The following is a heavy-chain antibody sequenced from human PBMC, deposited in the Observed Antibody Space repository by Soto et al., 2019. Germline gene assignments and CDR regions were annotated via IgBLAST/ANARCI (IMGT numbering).Heavy chain of an antibody. CDR3: ARGRGSNYDFWSGYLDY. D-gene: IGHD3-3*01. CDR2: IWYDGSNK. V-gene: IGHV3-33*01. CDR1: GFTFSSYA. Sequence: QVRLVESGGGVVQPGRSLRLSCVASGFTFSSYAMHWVRQAPGKGLEWVAIIWYDGSNKYYADSVKGRFTISRDNSKNMLYLQMNSLRAEDTAVYYCARGRGSNYDFWSGYLDYWGQGTLVTVSS. J-gene: IGHJ4*02.